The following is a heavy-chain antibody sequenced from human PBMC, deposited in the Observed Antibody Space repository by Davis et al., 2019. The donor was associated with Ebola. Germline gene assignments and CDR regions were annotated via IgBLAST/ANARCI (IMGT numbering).Heavy chain of an antibody. D-gene: IGHD3-10*02. CDR1: GFTFTSYS. Sequence: GESLKISCVTSGFTFTSYSFNWIRQTPGTGLEWIAHINSRGDARVYADSVRGRFTISRDDAANSLSLQMDSPKHEDTAVYYCVRDYLFAFDSWGQGTPVTVSS. CDR3: VRDYLFAFDS. J-gene: IGHJ4*02. CDR2: INSRGDAR. V-gene: IGHV3-48*02.